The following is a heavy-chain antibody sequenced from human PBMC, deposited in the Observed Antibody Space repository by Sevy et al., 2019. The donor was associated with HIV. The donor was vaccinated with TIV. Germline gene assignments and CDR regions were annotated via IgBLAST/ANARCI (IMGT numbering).Heavy chain of an antibody. CDR3: AAGYTSGYLTY. CDR1: GFTFSSYW. V-gene: IGHV3-7*01. CDR2: IKQDGSEK. J-gene: IGHJ4*02. Sequence: GGSLRLSCAASGFTFSSYWMTWVRQAPGKGLEWVANIKQDGSEKYYVDYGKGRFTISRDNAKNSLYLQMNSLRAEDTAIYYCAAGYTSGYLTYWGQGTLVTVSS. D-gene: IGHD6-19*01.